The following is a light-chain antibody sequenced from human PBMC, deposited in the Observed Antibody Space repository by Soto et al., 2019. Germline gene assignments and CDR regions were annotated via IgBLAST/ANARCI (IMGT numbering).Light chain of an antibody. CDR1: QSVRSY. CDR3: HQYDQWPQT. Sequence: EVVMTQSPATLSVSPGERATLSCGASQSVRSYLAWYQQKPGQAPRLLIHGASTRAPGIPARFSGSGSGTDLTLTISSLQSEDFAVYYCHQYDQWPQTFGQGTKVDI. V-gene: IGKV3-15*01. CDR2: GAS. J-gene: IGKJ1*01.